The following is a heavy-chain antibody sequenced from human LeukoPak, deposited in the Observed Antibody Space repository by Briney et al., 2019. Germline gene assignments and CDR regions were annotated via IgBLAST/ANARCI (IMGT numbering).Heavy chain of an antibody. CDR1: GFSVRVFW. J-gene: IGHJ4*02. Sequence: GGSLRLSCAASGFSVRVFWMAWVRQAPGKGLEWVAHIKEDRTADYYVDSVKGRFSISKDDGKNSLHLQMNSLRVEDTAVYYCVRGGWELDYWGQGALVTVSS. V-gene: IGHV3-7*01. D-gene: IGHD1-1*01. CDR2: IKEDRTAD. CDR3: VRGGWELDY.